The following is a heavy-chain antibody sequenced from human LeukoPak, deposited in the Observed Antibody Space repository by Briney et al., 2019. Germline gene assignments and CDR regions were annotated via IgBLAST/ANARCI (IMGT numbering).Heavy chain of an antibody. J-gene: IGHJ4*02. D-gene: IGHD5-12*01. Sequence: PGGSLRLSCAASGFTFSSYSMNWVRQAPGKGLEWISYISSSSSTIYYADSVKGRFTISRDNAKNSLLLQMNSLRDEDTAVYYCAREYGGYDSYYFDYWGQGALVTVSS. CDR1: GFTFSSYS. CDR2: ISSSSSTI. CDR3: AREYGGYDSYYFDY. V-gene: IGHV3-48*02.